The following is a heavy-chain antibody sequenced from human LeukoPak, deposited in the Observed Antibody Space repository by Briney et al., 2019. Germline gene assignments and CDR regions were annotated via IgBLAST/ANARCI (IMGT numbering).Heavy chain of an antibody. Sequence: PGGTLRLSRAHTLFTLITYEMKSVRQAPQQRIEWASYISSSGSTIYSTDTVKCRFTISREKAKNSLYLQMNSLRAEDTAVYYCAREGDTGPYYYGMDVWGKGSTVTVSS. CDR3: AREGDTGPYYYGMDV. CDR1: LFTLITYE. D-gene: IGHD3-16*01. J-gene: IGHJ6*04. V-gene: IGHV3-48*03. CDR2: ISSSGSTI.